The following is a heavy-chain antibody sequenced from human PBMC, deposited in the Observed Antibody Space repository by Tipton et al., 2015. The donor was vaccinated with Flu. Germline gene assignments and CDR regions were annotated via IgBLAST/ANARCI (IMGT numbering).Heavy chain of an antibody. CDR3: ARGEQQLGTIDY. CDR1: GYSISSGFY. D-gene: IGHD6-13*01. V-gene: IGHV4-38-2*01. J-gene: IGHJ4*02. Sequence: LVQPSETLSLTCAVSGYSISSGFYWGWIRQAPGKGLEWIGNIYHSGSTYYNPSLQSRVTISVDTSKNQFSLNLRFVTAADTALYFCARGEQQLGTIDYWGQGTLVTVSS. CDR2: IYHSGST.